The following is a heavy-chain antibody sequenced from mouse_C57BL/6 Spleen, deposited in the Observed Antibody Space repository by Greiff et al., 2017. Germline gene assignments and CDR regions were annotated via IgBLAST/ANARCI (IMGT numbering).Heavy chain of an antibody. CDR1: GYTFTSYW. Sequence: VKLQQPGAELVKPGASVKLSCKASGYTFTSYWMHWVKQRPGQGLEWIGMIHPNSGSTNYNEKFKSKATLTVDKSSSTAYMQLSSLTSEDSAVYYCARDWDQYYYAMDYWGQGTSVTVSS. CDR3: ARDWDQYYYAMDY. CDR2: IHPNSGST. D-gene: IGHD4-1*01. J-gene: IGHJ4*01. V-gene: IGHV1-64*01.